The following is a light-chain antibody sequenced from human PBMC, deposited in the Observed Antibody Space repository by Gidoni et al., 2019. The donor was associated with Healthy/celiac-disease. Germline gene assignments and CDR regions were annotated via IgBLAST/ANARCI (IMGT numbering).Light chain of an antibody. CDR1: QSVSSSY. CDR3: QQYGSSLCS. CDR2: GAS. Sequence: LLPQSPGTLSLSPGERATLSCRASQSVSSSYLAWYQQKPGQAPRLLIYGASSRATGIPDRFSGSGSGTDFTLTISRLEPEDFAVYYCQQYGSSLCSFGQGTKLEIK. V-gene: IGKV3-20*01. J-gene: IGKJ2*04.